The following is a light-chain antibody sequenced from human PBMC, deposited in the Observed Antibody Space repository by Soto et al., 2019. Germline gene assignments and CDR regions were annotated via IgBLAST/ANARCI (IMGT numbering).Light chain of an antibody. V-gene: IGKV3-20*01. CDR2: GAS. J-gene: IGKJ2*01. CDR3: QPYGSSPYT. CDR1: QSVSISY. Sequence: EIVLTQSPGTLSLSPGERATLSCRASQSVSISYLAWYQQKPGQAPRHLIYGASSRATGIPDRFSGNGSGTVFNLTISRLEPEDFAVYYCQPYGSSPYTFGQRTKLAIK.